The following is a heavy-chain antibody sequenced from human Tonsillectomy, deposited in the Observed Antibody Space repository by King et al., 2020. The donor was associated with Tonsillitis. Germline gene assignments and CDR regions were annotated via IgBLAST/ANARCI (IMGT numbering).Heavy chain of an antibody. Sequence: QLQESGPGLVKPSETLSLTCTVSGGSISSYYWSWIRQPPGKGLEWIGYIYYSGSTNYNPSLQSRVTISVDTSKNQFSLKLSSVTAADTAVYYCARASRLPDYYYDSSGSWGWYFDLWGRGTLVTVSS. CDR3: ARASRLPDYYYDSSGSWGWYFDL. V-gene: IGHV4-59*01. CDR2: IYYSGST. CDR1: GGSISSYY. J-gene: IGHJ2*01. D-gene: IGHD3-22*01.